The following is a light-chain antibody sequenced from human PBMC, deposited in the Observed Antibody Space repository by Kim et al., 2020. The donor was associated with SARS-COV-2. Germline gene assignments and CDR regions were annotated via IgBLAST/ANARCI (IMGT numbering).Light chain of an antibody. CDR3: QTWGTGIWV. CDR1: SGHSRYA. CDR2: LYSDGSH. J-gene: IGLJ3*02. V-gene: IGLV4-69*01. Sequence: ASVKLTCTLSSGHSRYAIAWHQQQPEKGPRYLMKLYSDGSHYKGDGIPDRFSGSSSGAEHYLTISSLQSEDEADYYCQTWGTGIWVFGGGTKLTVL.